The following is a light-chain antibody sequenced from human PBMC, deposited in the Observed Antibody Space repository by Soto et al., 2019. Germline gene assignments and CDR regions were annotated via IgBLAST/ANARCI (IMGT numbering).Light chain of an antibody. Sequence: QSALTQPASVSGSPGQSITISCTGTSSDVGSYNLVSWYQHHPGKAPKLMVYDDSKRPSGVSNRFSGSKSGNTASLTISGIQAEDEADYYCCSYAGRSTYVFGTGTKLTVL. CDR1: SSDVGSYNL. J-gene: IGLJ1*01. V-gene: IGLV2-23*01. CDR3: CSYAGRSTYV. CDR2: DDS.